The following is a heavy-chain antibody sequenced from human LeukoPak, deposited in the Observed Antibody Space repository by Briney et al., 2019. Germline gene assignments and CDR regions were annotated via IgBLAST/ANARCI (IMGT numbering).Heavy chain of an antibody. CDR1: GFTFSSYG. D-gene: IGHD3-22*01. CDR2: ISGSDVST. V-gene: IGHV3-23*01. J-gene: IGHJ4*02. CDR3: AKYSHDSSGSYDY. Sequence: GGTLRLSCAASGFTFSSYGMSWVRQAPGKGLEWVSAISGSDVSTYYADSMKGRFTISRDNSKNTLYLQMNSLRAEDTAVYYCAKYSHDSSGSYDYWGQGTLVTVSS.